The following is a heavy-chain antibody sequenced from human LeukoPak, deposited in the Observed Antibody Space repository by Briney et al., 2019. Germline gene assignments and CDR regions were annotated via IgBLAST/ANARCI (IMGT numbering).Heavy chain of an antibody. CDR1: GFTFSSYG. CDR2: ISYDGSNK. D-gene: IGHD2-2*01. CDR3: AKDRREGYCSSTSCSGY. J-gene: IGHJ4*02. Sequence: HTGGSLRLSCAASGFTFSSYGMHWVRQAPGKGLEWVAVISYDGSNKYYADSVKGRFTISRDNSKNTLYLQMNSLRAEDTAVYYCAKDRREGYCSSTSCSGYWGQGTLVTVSS. V-gene: IGHV3-30*18.